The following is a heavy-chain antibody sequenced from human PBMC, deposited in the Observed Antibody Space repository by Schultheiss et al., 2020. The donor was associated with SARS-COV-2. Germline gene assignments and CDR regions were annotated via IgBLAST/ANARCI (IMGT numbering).Heavy chain of an antibody. Sequence: GGSLRLSCAASGFTFSSYGMHWVRQAPGKGLEWVAVISYDGSKEYYADSVKGRFTISRDNAKNSLYLQMNSLRAEDTAVYYCARDLAGRPNYWGQGTLVTVSS. D-gene: IGHD1-14*01. V-gene: IGHV3-30*03. J-gene: IGHJ4*02. CDR1: GFTFSSYG. CDR3: ARDLAGRPNY. CDR2: ISYDGSKE.